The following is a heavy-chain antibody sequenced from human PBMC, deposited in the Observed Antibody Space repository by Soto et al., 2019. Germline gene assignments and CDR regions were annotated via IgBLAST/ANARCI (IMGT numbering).Heavy chain of an antibody. CDR3: AKAEYSSSSAEGYHYYGMDV. D-gene: IGHD6-6*01. Sequence: HPGGSLRLSCAASGFTFSSYAMSWVRQAPGKGLEWVSAISASGGSTYYADSVKGRFTISRDNSKKTLYLQMNSLRAEDTAVYYCAKAEYSSSSAEGYHYYGMDVWGQGTTVTVSS. CDR1: GFTFSSYA. CDR2: ISASGGST. V-gene: IGHV3-23*01. J-gene: IGHJ6*02.